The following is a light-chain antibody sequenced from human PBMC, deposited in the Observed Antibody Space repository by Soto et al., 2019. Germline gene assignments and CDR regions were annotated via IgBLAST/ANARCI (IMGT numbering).Light chain of an antibody. CDR3: MQALQTPNT. CDR2: LGS. V-gene: IGKV2-28*01. J-gene: IGKJ5*01. CDR1: QSLLHSNGYNY. Sequence: IVLTQSPLSLPFTPGAAASISCRSSQSLLHSNGYNYLDWYLQKPGQSPQLLIYLGSNRASGVPDRFSGSGSGTDFTLKISRVEAEDVGLYYCMQALQTPNTFGQGTRLEIK.